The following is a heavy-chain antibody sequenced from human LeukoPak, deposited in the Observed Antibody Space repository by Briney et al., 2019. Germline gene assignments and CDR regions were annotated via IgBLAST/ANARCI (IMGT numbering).Heavy chain of an antibody. CDR2: IKQDASEK. D-gene: IGHD5-18*01. J-gene: IGHJ4*02. CDR1: GFTFSSYW. CDR3: ARHLSGVTGYTYGRGIDY. V-gene: IGHV3-7*01. Sequence: GGSLRLSCAASGFTFSSYWMSWVRQAPGKGLEWVANIKQDASEKYYVDSVKGRFTISRANAKNSLYLQMNSLRAEDTAVYYCARHLSGVTGYTYGRGIDYWGQGTLVTVSS.